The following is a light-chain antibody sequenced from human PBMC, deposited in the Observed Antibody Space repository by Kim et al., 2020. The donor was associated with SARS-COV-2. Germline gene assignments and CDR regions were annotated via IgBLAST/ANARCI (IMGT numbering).Light chain of an antibody. Sequence: QAVVTQSPSASASLGASVKLTCTLSSGHSTYAIAWHQQQPEKGPRYLMKLESDGSHTKGDGIPDRFSGSSSGAERYLSISSLQSEDEADYYCQTWDTGIRVFGGGTQLTVL. J-gene: IGLJ3*02. CDR3: QTWDTGIRV. V-gene: IGLV4-69*01. CDR1: SGHSTYA. CDR2: LESDGSH.